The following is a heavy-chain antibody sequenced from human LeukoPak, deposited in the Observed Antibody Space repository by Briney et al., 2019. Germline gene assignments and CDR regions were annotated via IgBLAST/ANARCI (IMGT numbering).Heavy chain of an antibody. CDR3: ARRNFDNIDF. J-gene: IGHJ4*02. CDR1: GYKFTNFW. Sequence: PGASLKISCKTSGYKFTNFWIGWVRQLPGKGLEWMGVIYPDDSDTRYSPSFQGQVTISADKSITTAYLQWSNLRASDTAMYYCARRNFDNIDFWGQGTLVTVSS. D-gene: IGHD4-11*01. CDR2: IYPDDSDT. V-gene: IGHV5-51*01.